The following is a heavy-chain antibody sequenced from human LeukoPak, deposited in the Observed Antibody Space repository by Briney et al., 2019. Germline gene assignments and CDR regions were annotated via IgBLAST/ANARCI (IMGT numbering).Heavy chain of an antibody. D-gene: IGHD6-19*01. Sequence: GGSLRLSCAASGFTVSSNYMSWVRQAPGKGLEWVSVIYSGGSTYYADSVKGRFTISRDNSKNTQYLQMNSLRAEDTAVYYCARESGQWLDYYFDYWGQGTLVTVPS. CDR1: GFTVSSNY. V-gene: IGHV3-53*01. CDR2: IYSGGST. CDR3: ARESGQWLDYYFDY. J-gene: IGHJ4*02.